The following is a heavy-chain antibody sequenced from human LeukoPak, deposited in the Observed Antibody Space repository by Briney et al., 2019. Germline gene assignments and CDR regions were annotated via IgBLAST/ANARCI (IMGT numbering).Heavy chain of an antibody. CDR1: GGSISSHY. J-gene: IGHJ4*02. CDR3: ARTTFSIYDSSGYYPEYYFDY. CDR2: IYYSGST. Sequence: SETLSLTCTVSGGSISSHYWSWIRQPPGKGLEWIGYIYYSGSTNYNPSLKSRVTISVDTSKNQFSLKLSSVTAADTAVYYCARTTFSIYDSSGYYPEYYFDYWGQGTLVTVSS. D-gene: IGHD3-22*01. V-gene: IGHV4-59*11.